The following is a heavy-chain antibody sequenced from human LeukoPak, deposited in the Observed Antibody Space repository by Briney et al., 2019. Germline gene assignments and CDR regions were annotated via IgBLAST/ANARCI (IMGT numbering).Heavy chain of an antibody. D-gene: IGHD3-10*02. CDR2: INSEGSIT. Sequence: GGSLRLSCAASGFTFSSYWMHWVRPAPGKGLVWVSRINSEGSITSYADSVKGRFTISRDNAKNTLYLQMNSLRAEDTAVYFCAREMKLFGTDRGAFDIWGQGTMVTVSS. CDR3: AREMKLFGTDRGAFDI. V-gene: IGHV3-74*01. J-gene: IGHJ3*02. CDR1: GFTFSSYW.